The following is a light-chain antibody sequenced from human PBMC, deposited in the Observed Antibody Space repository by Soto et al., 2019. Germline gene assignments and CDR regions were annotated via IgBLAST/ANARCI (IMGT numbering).Light chain of an antibody. CDR3: MQALQTPYT. Sequence: DIVMTQSPLSLPVTPGEPASISCRSSQSLLHSNGYTYLDWYLQKPGQSPQLLIYLGSNRASGVPDRFSGSGSGTDFTLKISRVEAEDVGVYYCMQALQTPYTFGQGTKLAIK. CDR2: LGS. CDR1: QSLLHSNGYTY. J-gene: IGKJ2*01. V-gene: IGKV2-28*01.